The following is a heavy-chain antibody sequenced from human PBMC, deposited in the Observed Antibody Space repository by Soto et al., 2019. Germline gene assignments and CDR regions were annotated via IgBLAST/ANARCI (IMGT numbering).Heavy chain of an antibody. CDR2: INHSGST. D-gene: IGHD4-4*01. Sequence: PSETVSLTCAFYVVSFSGYYWSCIRHPPGKGLEWIGEINHSGSTNYNPSLKSRVTISVDTSKNQFSLKLSSVTAADTAVYYCARGGYSNYSDYYYGMEVWGQGTTVTVSS. CDR3: ARGGYSNYSDYYYGMEV. J-gene: IGHJ6*01. CDR1: VVSFSGYY. V-gene: IGHV4-34*01.